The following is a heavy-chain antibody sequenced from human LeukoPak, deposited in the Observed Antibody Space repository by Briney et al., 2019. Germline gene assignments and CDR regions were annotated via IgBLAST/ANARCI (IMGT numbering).Heavy chain of an antibody. V-gene: IGHV3-15*01. D-gene: IGHD3-10*01. J-gene: IGHJ3*02. CDR3: TTDQPITMVEVGDVFGI. CDR1: GFTFNNAW. CDR2: IKRKTDGGTT. Sequence: GGSLRLSCAASGFTFNNAWMSWVRQAPGKGLEWVGRIKRKTDGGTTDYAAPVKGRFTISRYDSTHPLYLQMNSLKTEDTAVYYCTTDQPITMVEVGDVFGIWGQGTMVTVSS.